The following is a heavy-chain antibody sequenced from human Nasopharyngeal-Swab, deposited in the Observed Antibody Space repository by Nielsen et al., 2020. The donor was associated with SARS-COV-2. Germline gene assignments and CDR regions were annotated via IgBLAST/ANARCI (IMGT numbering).Heavy chain of an antibody. J-gene: IGHJ4*02. V-gene: IGHV1-24*01. D-gene: IGHD1-1*01. CDR2: FDPQEGKA. CDR1: GYTLTDLG. CDR3: AATVLSRLQGTAPHLDY. Sequence: ASVKVSCKISGYTLTDLGMHWVRRGPGKGPEWMGGFDPQEGKAIYAEEFQGRVTMTEDTGTHPAYMELSSLMSGDTAVYYCAATVLSRLQGTAPHLDYWGQGTHVTVSS.